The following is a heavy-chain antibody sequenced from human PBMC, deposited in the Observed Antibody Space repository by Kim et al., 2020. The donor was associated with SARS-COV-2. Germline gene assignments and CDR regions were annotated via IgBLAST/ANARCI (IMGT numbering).Heavy chain of an antibody. V-gene: IGHV1-69*04. J-gene: IGHJ4*02. CDR3: AISAGGSRLVVFPS. CDR1: GDIFSSNA. D-gene: IGHD2-15*01. CDR2: NIPILGSS. Sequence: SVKVSCKASGDIFSSNAINWLRQAPGQRLEWLGRNIPILGSSDYSQDFQARVTFTADKDTTTAYMELSSLRSDDTAIYYCAISAGGSRLVVFPSWGLGTLVNVSS.